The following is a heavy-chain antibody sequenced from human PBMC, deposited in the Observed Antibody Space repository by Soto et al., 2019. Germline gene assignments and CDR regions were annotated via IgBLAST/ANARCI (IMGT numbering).Heavy chain of an antibody. CDR1: GGSMSSYY. V-gene: IGHV4-59*01. CDR2: MFYSGST. CDR3: ASMIGDPVLSFDS. J-gene: IGHJ4*02. D-gene: IGHD3-10*02. Sequence: QVQLQESGPGLVKPSETLSLTCTVSGGSMSSYYWSWIRQPPGKGLEWIGFMFYSGSTSYNPSLKSRFTISVDTSENQFSLKLRSVTAADTAVYYCASMIGDPVLSFDSWGQGTLVAVSS.